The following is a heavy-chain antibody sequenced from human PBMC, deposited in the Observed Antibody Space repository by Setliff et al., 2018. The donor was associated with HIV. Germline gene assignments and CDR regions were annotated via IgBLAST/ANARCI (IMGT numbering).Heavy chain of an antibody. V-gene: IGHV4-4*09. J-gene: IGHJ4*02. CDR2: IFPTGTT. CDR1: GFFNNFY. D-gene: IGHD3-10*01. CDR3: ARLRLSMDYFDH. Sequence: SETLSLTCSASGFFNNFYWSWIRQPPNEGLEWIGNIFPTGTTNYNPSLQSRVTLSVDTSESQVSLSLTSVTAADSAVYYCARLRLSMDYFDHWGQGILVTAPQ.